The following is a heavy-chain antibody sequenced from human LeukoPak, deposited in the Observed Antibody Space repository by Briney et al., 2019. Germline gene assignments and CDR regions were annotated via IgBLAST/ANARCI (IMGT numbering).Heavy chain of an antibody. J-gene: IGHJ6*02. CDR2: ISACNGNT. D-gene: IGHD5-18*01. CDR1: GYTFTSYG. CDR3: ARESRLPHILGSYYYGMDV. Sequence: GASVKVSCKASGYTFTSYGISWVRQAPGQGLEWMGWISACNGNTNYAQKLQGRVTMTTDTSTSTAYMELRSLRSDDTAVYYCARESRLPHILGSYYYGMDVWGQGTTVTVSS. V-gene: IGHV1-18*01.